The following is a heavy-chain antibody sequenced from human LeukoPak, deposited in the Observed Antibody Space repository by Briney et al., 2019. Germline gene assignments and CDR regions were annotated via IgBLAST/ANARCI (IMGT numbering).Heavy chain of an antibody. J-gene: IGHJ3*02. CDR2: INSDGSRT. V-gene: IGHV3-74*01. CDR3: ARPETQYSSGLDGFDI. CDR1: GFTFSTYW. D-gene: IGHD6-19*01. Sequence: PGGSLILSCAASGFTFSTYWMHWVRQAPGKGLVWVSRINSDGSRTTYADSVKGRFTISRDNAKNTLYLQMNSLRTEDTAVYYCARPETQYSSGLDGFDIWGQGTMVPVSS.